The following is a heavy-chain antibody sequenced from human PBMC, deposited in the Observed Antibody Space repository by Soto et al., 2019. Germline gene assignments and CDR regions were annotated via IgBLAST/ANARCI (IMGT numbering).Heavy chain of an antibody. J-gene: IGHJ4*02. D-gene: IGHD6-6*01. CDR2: TYYRSQWNN. CDR1: GDSVSRNSAT. CDR3: ARNIRSRPFAV. V-gene: IGHV6-1*01. Sequence: SQTLSLTCVISGDSVSRNSATWIWIRLSPSRGLDWLGNTYYRSQWNNDYAVSVYRRITITADTSKNHFSLHLNSVTPEDSAVYYCARNIRSRPFAVWAQGTLVTLSS.